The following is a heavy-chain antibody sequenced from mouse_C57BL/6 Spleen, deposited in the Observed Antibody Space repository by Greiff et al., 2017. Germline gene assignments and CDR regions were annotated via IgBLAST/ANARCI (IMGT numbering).Heavy chain of an antibody. D-gene: IGHD4-1*01. Sequence: QVQLKQSGPELVKPGASVKISCKASGYAFSSSWMNWVKQRPGKGLEWIGRIYPGDGDTNYNGKFKGKATLTADKSSSTAYMQLSSLTSEDSAVYFCARGLGTPYFDYWGQGTTLTVSS. CDR1: GYAFSSSW. V-gene: IGHV1-82*01. CDR2: IYPGDGDT. J-gene: IGHJ2*01. CDR3: ARGLGTPYFDY.